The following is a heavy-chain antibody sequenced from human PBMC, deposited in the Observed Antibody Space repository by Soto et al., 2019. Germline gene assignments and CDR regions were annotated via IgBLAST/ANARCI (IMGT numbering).Heavy chain of an antibody. CDR3: AIWVAGNSIFLQY. J-gene: IGHJ1*01. D-gene: IGHD2-21*01. CDR1: GFTFNNYA. CDR2: ISETCAST. Sequence: GSLRLSCAASGFTFNNYAITWVRQDAGRGLEWVSTISETCASTYYGDSVRGRFTISRDNSRSTAFLQMNSLRAEDTAVYFCAIWVAGNSIFLQYWGQGTLVTVSS. V-gene: IGHV3-23*01.